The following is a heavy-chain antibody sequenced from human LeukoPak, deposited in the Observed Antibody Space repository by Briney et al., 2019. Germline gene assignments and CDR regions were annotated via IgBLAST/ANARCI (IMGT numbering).Heavy chain of an antibody. J-gene: IGHJ6*03. V-gene: IGHV3-23*01. CDR2: ISGSGGST. D-gene: IGHD2-2*01. CDR1: GFTFSSYG. CDR3: AKSLESTNYYYHMDV. Sequence: GGTLRLSSAASGFTFSSYGLSWVRQAPGKGLEWVSAISGSGGSTYYADSVKGRFTISRDNSKNTLYLQTNSLRAEDTAVYYCAKSLESTNYYYHMDVWGKGTTVTISS.